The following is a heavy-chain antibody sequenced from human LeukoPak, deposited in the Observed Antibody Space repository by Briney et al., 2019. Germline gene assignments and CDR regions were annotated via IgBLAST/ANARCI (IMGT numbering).Heavy chain of an antibody. V-gene: IGHV3-30*18. CDR3: AKDPPSMVLGLSYNWFEP. CDR2: ISYDGNNK. CDR1: GFTFSSYG. Sequence: PGRSLRLTCAASGFTFSSYGMHWVRQAPGKGLEWVAFISYDGNNKYYADSVRGRFTISRDNSKNTLDLQMNSLRAEDTAVYYCAKDPPSMVLGLSYNWFEPWGQGTLVTVSS. D-gene: IGHD3-10*01. J-gene: IGHJ5*02.